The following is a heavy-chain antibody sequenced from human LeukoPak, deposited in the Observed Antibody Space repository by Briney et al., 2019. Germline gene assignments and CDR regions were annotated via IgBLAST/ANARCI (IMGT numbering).Heavy chain of an antibody. CDR3: ARILYGDYRFDF. CDR2: IYYSGST. Sequence: SETLSLTCTVSGGSISSSSYYWGWIRQPPGKGLEWIGSIYYSGSTYYNPSLKSRVTISVDTSKNQFSLKLSSVTAADTAVYYCARILYGDYRFDFWGQGILVTVSS. CDR1: GGSISSSSYY. J-gene: IGHJ4*02. V-gene: IGHV4-39*07. D-gene: IGHD4-17*01.